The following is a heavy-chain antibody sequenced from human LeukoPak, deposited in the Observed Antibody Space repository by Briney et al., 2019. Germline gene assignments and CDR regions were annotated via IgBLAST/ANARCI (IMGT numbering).Heavy chain of an antibody. D-gene: IGHD1-26*01. CDR3: ARGGELLRPADY. Sequence: GGSLRLSCAASGFTFSNAWMSWVRQAPGKGLEWVANIKQDGSEKYYVDSVKGRFTISRDNAKNSLYLQMNSLRAEDTAVYYCARGGELLRPADYWGQGTLVTVSS. CDR2: IKQDGSEK. CDR1: GFTFSNAW. J-gene: IGHJ4*02. V-gene: IGHV3-7*01.